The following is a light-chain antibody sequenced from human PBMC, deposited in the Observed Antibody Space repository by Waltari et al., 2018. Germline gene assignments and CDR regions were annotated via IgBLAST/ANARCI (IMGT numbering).Light chain of an antibody. CDR1: QSILYSADNGNY. CDR2: WES. CDR3: QQYYSSPLT. V-gene: IGKV4-1*01. J-gene: IGKJ3*01. Sequence: DIVMTQSPDSLAVSLRERATINFKSSQSILYSADNGNYLAWYQKKPGQPPRLLIYWESTRASGVPDRFSGAGSGTDFNFTISSLQAEDVAVYYCQQYYSSPLTFGPGTKVDIK.